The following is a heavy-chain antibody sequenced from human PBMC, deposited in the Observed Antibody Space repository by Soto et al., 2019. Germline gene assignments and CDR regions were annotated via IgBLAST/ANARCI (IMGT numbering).Heavy chain of an antibody. J-gene: IGHJ6*02. Sequence: QVQLQESGPGLVKPSETLSLTCVVSGTSVSSGSYYWSWVRQPPGKGLEWIGYIYYSGNTKYNPPFKSRVTISVDTSTNQLSLKLTSVTAADTAVYYCAREVPYYDILTGYYSYNYGMDVWGQGTTVTVS. D-gene: IGHD3-9*01. CDR1: GTSVSSGSYY. CDR3: AREVPYYDILTGYYSYNYGMDV. CDR2: IYYSGNT. V-gene: IGHV4-61*01.